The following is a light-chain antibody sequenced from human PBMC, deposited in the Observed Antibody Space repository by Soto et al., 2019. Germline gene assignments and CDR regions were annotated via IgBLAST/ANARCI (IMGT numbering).Light chain of an antibody. CDR1: QSVSNN. CDR3: QQYNNWPPWT. CDR2: GAS. V-gene: IGKV3-15*01. J-gene: IGKJ1*01. Sequence: EIAMTQSQATLSVSPGERATRACRASQSVSNNVAWYQQKPGQAPRRLIYGASTRATGIPARFSGSGSGTEFTLTISSLQSEDFAVYYCQQYNNWPPWTFGQGTKVEIK.